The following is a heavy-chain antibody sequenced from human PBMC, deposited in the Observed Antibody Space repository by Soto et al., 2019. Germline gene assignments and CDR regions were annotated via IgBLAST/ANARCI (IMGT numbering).Heavy chain of an antibody. V-gene: IGHV3-73*01. CDR2: IRSKPNNYAT. CDR1: GFTFCGSA. Sequence: EVQLVESGGGLVQPGGSLKLSCAASGFTFCGSAMHWVRQASGKGLEWVGRIRSKPNNYATAYGASVKGRFTISRDDSKNTAYLQMNSLNTEDTAVYYCSRQASDFWSGKPQYYMDVWGKGTTVTVSS. CDR3: SRQASDFWSGKPQYYMDV. D-gene: IGHD3-3*01. J-gene: IGHJ6*03.